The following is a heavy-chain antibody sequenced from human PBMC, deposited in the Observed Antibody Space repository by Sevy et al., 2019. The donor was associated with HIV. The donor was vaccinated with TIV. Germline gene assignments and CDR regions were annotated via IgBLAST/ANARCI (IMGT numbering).Heavy chain of an antibody. V-gene: IGHV3-23*01. CDR3: AHPGVYTAMAPFDY. D-gene: IGHD5-18*01. CDR2: ISGSGGST. Sequence: GGSLRLSCAASGFTFSSYTMSWVRQAPGKGLEWVSAISGSGGSTYYADSVKGRFTISRDNSKNTLYLQMNSLRAEDTAVYYCAHPGVYTAMAPFDYWGQGTLVTVSS. CDR1: GFTFSSYT. J-gene: IGHJ4*02.